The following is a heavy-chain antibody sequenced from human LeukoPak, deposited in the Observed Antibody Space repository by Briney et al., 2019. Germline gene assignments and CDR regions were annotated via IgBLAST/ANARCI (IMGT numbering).Heavy chain of an antibody. CDR3: ARDWSVVGATDFDY. J-gene: IGHJ4*02. Sequence: ASVKVSCKASGYTFTGYYMHWVRQAPGQGLEWMGWINPNSGGTNYAQKFQGRVTMTRDTSISTAYMELSRLRSDDTAVYYCARDWSVVGATDFDYRGQGTLVTVSS. CDR2: INPNSGGT. V-gene: IGHV1-2*02. CDR1: GYTFTGYY. D-gene: IGHD1-26*01.